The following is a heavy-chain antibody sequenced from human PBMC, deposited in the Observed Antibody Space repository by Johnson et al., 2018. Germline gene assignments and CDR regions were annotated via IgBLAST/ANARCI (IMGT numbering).Heavy chain of an antibody. V-gene: IGHV3-9*01. J-gene: IGHJ3*01. CDR2: ISWNSGSM. D-gene: IGHD2-21*02. CDR1: GFTFDDYA. Sequence: VQLVESGGGLVQPGRSLRLSCAASGFTFDDYAMHWVRQAPGKGLEWVSGISWNSGSMGYADSVKGRFTISRDNAKNSLFLQMNSLRVEDTALYYCAKDKSPYCGGDCYSLDAFDVWGQGTMVTVSS. CDR3: AKDKSPYCGGDCYSLDAFDV.